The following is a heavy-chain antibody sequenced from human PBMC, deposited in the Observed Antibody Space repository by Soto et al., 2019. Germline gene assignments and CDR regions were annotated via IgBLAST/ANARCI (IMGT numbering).Heavy chain of an antibody. CDR1: GFTFDDHA. Sequence: EVQLVESGGGLVQPGKSLRLSCAASGFTFDDHAMHWVRQGPGKGLEWVAHISWNSETLGYADSVKGRFIISRDNAKNSVYLEMNGLRHEDTAVYFCTRGSAAVRSYFFDSWGQGTLVTVSS. D-gene: IGHD1-26*01. CDR3: TRGSAAVRSYFFDS. CDR2: ISWNSETL. J-gene: IGHJ5*01. V-gene: IGHV3-9*01.